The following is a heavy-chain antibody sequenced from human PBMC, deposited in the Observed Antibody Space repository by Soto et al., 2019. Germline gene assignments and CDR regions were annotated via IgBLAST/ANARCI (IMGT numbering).Heavy chain of an antibody. CDR3: ARHKESIAAAEPFDY. D-gene: IGHD6-13*01. J-gene: IGHJ4*02. V-gene: IGHV5-51*01. CDR1: GYSFTSYW. Sequence: ESLKISCKGSGYSFTSYWIGWVRQMPGKGLEWMGIIYPGDSDTRYSPSFQGQVTISADKSISTAYLQWSSLKASDTAMYYCARHKESIAAAEPFDYWGQGTLVTVSS. CDR2: IYPGDSDT.